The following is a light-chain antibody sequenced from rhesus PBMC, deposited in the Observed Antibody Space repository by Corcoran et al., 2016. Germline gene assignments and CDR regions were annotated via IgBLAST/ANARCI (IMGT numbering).Light chain of an antibody. Sequence: DIQMTQSPSSLSASVGDTVTITCRASQGISNYLAWYQQKPGKAPKPLIYSASNLESGVPSRFSGSGSGTAFTLTISSLQPEDFAIYYCQKNNSYPRTIGQGTKVEIK. CDR1: QGISNY. CDR2: SAS. V-gene: IGKV1S14*01. J-gene: IGKJ1*01. CDR3: QKNNSYPRT.